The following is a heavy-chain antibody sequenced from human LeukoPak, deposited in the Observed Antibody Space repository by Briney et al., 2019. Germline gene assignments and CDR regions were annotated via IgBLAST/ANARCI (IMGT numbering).Heavy chain of an antibody. V-gene: IGHV1-2*02. CDR3: ARSLNITAGGTFDS. CDR2: INPNSVGT. Sequence: DSVKVSCKASGYTFTGYYLYWVRQAPGQGLEWMGWINPNSVGTKYAQNFQGRVTMTKDTSISTAYMELSRLRSDDTAVYYCARSLNITAGGTFDSWGQGTLVTVSS. D-gene: IGHD3-16*01. CDR1: GYTFTGYY. J-gene: IGHJ4*02.